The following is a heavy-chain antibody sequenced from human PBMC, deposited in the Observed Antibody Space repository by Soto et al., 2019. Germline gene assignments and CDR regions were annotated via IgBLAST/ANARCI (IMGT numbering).Heavy chain of an antibody. CDR3: ARVPAADYYYYGMDV. D-gene: IGHD2-2*01. CDR2: INPSGGST. CDR1: GYTFTSYY. Sequence: ASVKVSCKXSGYTFTSYYMHWVRQAPGQGLEWMGIINPSGGSTSYAQKFQGRVTMTRDTSTSTVYMELSSLRSEDTAVYYCARVPAADYYYYGMDVWGQGTTVTVSS. J-gene: IGHJ6*02. V-gene: IGHV1-46*01.